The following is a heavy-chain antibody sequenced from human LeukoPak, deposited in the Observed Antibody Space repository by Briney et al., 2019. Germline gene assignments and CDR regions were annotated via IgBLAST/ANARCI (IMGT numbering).Heavy chain of an antibody. V-gene: IGHV4-59*08. D-gene: IGHD3-10*01. J-gene: IGHJ4*02. CDR2: IYYSGST. Sequence: SETLSLTCTVSGGSISTYYWSWIRQPPGKGLEWIGYIYYSGSTNYNPSLKSRVTISVDTSKNQFSLKLSAVTAADTAVYYCARHEFDSGSLPYFDYWGQGILVTVSS. CDR1: GGSISTYY. CDR3: ARHEFDSGSLPYFDY.